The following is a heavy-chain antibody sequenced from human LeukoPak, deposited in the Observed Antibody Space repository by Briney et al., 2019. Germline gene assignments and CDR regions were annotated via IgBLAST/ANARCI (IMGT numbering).Heavy chain of an antibody. CDR2: FKTKYNQV. Sequence: GGSLRLSCVASGFTFSDYAMNWVRQAPGKGLEWVSTFKTKYNQVYYAESVGGRFTISTDSPKNTVYLQMNSLRAEDTALYYCARSVPDYTRFDYWGQGALVTVSS. V-gene: IGHV3-23*05. CDR3: ARSVPDYTRFDY. D-gene: IGHD4-11*01. CDR1: GFTFSDYA. J-gene: IGHJ4*02.